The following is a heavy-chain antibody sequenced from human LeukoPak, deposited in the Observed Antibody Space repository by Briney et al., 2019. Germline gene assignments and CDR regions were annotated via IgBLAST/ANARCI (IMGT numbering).Heavy chain of an antibody. D-gene: IGHD6-6*01. J-gene: IGHJ4*02. CDR1: GGSISGYY. CDR3: ARHRRKYTREYHFDS. CDR2: ISETGST. V-gene: IGHV4-31*02. Sequence: SQTLAPTCTVSGGSISGYYWGWMRQRPGRGLQWIGFISETGSTDYNPPLERRITMSVDNSRNQVSLRVRYATAADTAIYYCARHRRKYTREYHFDSWGQGILVSVSS.